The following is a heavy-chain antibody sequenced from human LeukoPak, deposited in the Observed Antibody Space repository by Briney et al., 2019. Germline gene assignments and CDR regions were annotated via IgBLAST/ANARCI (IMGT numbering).Heavy chain of an antibody. Sequence: ASVRVSCRVSGYTLTELSMHWVRQAPGKGLEWMGGFDPEDGETIYAQKFQGRVTMTEDTSTDTAYMELSSLRSEDTAVYYCATDLSAARPNYFDYWGQGTLVTVSS. CDR2: FDPEDGET. V-gene: IGHV1-24*01. D-gene: IGHD6-6*01. CDR3: ATDLSAARPNYFDY. CDR1: GYTLTELS. J-gene: IGHJ4*02.